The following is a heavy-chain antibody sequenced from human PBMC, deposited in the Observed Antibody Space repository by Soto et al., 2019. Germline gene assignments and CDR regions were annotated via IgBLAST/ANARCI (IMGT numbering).Heavy chain of an antibody. Sequence: GASVKVSCEGSGYTFTANYMHWVRQAPGHGLEWMGIINSSGGRTTYAQKFQDRLTVTRDTSTSTVYMDLSSLRSEDTAVYYCARDQVGPTSAAFDYWGQGTLVTVSS. J-gene: IGHJ4*01. CDR3: ARDQVGPTSAAFDY. V-gene: IGHV1-46*01. D-gene: IGHD1-26*01. CDR1: GYTFTANY. CDR2: INSSGGRT.